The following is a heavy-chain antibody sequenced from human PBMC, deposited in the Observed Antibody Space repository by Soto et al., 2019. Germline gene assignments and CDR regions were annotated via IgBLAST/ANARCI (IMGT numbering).Heavy chain of an antibody. CDR1: GFTFSIYA. Sequence: SLRLSCAASGFTFSIYAMHWVRQAPGKGLEYVSAISYDGTITYYADSVKGRFTISRDDSRNTVYLQMGSLRPEDMAVYYCARGSYYSSGTIHRPYDYWGQGTLVTVSS. CDR2: ISYDGTIT. D-gene: IGHD3-10*01. J-gene: IGHJ4*02. CDR3: ARGSYYSSGTIHRPYDY. V-gene: IGHV3-64*02.